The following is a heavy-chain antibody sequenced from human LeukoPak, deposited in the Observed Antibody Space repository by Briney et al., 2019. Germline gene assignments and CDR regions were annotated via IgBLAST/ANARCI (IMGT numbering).Heavy chain of an antibody. CDR2: INPSGGST. Sequence: GASVKVSCKASGYTFTSYYMHWVRQAPGQGLEWMGIINPSGGSTSYAQKFQGRVTMTRDTSTSTVYMELSSLRSEDTAVYYCAHIQPPDAFDIWGQGTMVTVSS. CDR3: AHIQPPDAFDI. V-gene: IGHV1-46*01. CDR1: GYTFTSYY. D-gene: IGHD5-18*01. J-gene: IGHJ3*02.